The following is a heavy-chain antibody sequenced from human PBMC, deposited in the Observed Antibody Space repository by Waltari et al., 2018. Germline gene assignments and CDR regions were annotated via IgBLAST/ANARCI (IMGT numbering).Heavy chain of an antibody. V-gene: IGHV3-33*01. CDR2: IWYDGSNK. D-gene: IGHD4-17*01. CDR3: ARALTKRYGDYGYFDY. CDR1: GFTFRSYG. Sequence: QVQLVESGGGVVQPGRSRRLSCAASGFTFRSYGMHWVRSAPGKGLEWVAVIWYDGSNKYYADSVKGRFTISRDNSKNTLYRQMNSLRAEDTAVYYCARALTKRYGDYGYFDYWGQGTLVTVSS. J-gene: IGHJ4*02.